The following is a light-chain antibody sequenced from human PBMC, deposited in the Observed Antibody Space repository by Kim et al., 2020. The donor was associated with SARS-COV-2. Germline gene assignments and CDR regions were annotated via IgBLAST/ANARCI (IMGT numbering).Light chain of an antibody. CDR1: QDIRDD. V-gene: IGKV1-6*01. Sequence: SASVGDRVTIPCRASQDIRDDLGWYQQKPGTAPKLLIYAASSLQSGVPSRFSGSGYATDFTLTISSLQPEDFATYYCLQDYNYPYTFGQGTKLEI. CDR2: AAS. J-gene: IGKJ2*01. CDR3: LQDYNYPYT.